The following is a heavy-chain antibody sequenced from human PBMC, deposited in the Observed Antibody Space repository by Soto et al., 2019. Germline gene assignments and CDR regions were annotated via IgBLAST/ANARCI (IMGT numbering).Heavy chain of an antibody. V-gene: IGHV3-11*01. D-gene: IGHD4-17*01. J-gene: IGHJ4*02. CDR3: ARDFDADSRTDFDY. Sequence: QVQLVESGGGLVKPGGSLRLSCATSGFIFSDYYMHWIRQAPGKGLEWISYISGNGRIIQYADSAKGRFTISRDNAQNSLSLQMTSLRAEDTALYFCARDFDADSRTDFDYWGQGTLVTVSS. CDR2: ISGNGRII. CDR1: GFIFSDYY.